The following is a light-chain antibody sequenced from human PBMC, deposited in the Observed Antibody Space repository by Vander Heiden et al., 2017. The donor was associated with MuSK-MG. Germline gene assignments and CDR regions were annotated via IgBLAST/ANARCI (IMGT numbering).Light chain of an antibody. J-gene: IGLJ2*01. Sequence: QSALTQPASVSGSPGQSITISCTGTSSDVGGYNYVSWYQHYPGKAPKLMIYDVSNRTSGVSNRFSGSKSGNTASLTISGLQAEDEADYYCSSYTSRSTPVFGGGTKLTVL. CDR3: SSYTSRSTPV. V-gene: IGLV2-14*03. CDR1: SSDVGGYNY. CDR2: DVS.